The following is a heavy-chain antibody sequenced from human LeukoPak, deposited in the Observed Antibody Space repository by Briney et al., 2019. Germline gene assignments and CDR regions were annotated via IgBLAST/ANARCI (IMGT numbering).Heavy chain of an antibody. CDR1: GGSFSGYY. D-gene: IGHD3-10*01. J-gene: IGHJ4*02. CDR3: ARFLNGVFDY. Sequence: SETLSLTCAVYGGSFSGYYWSWIRQPPGKGLEWIGEINHSGSTNYNPSLKSRVTISVDTSKNQFSLKLSSVTAADTAVYYCARFLNGVFDYWGQGTLVTVSS. V-gene: IGHV4-34*01. CDR2: INHSGST.